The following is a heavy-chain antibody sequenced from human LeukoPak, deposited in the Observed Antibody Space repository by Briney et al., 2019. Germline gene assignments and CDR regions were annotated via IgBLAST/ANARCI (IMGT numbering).Heavy chain of an antibody. CDR1: GFTFTRSA. CDR2: IVVGSGNA. D-gene: IGHD2-21*01. CDR3: AADSRYCDGDCYDY. Sequence: SVKVSCKASGFTFTRSAIQWVRQARGQRLEWIGWIVVGSGNANYAQKFQERVTITRDMSTSTAYMELSSLRSEDTAVYYCAADSRYCDGDCYDYWGQGTLVTVSS. V-gene: IGHV1-58*02. J-gene: IGHJ4*02.